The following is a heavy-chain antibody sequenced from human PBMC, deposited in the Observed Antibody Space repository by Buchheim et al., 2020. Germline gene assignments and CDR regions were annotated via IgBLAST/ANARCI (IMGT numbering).Heavy chain of an antibody. CDR3: ARVIPGSYHYYQGMDV. D-gene: IGHD2-15*01. V-gene: IGHV3-48*03. CDR2: ISRSGSRT. Sequence: EVQLVESGGGLVQPGGSLRLSCAVSGFTFSSFEMNWVRQAPGKGLEWVSYISRSGSRTYYADSVKGRFTISRDYAQESLYLQMNYLRAEDTAVYYCARVIPGSYHYYQGMDVWGQGTT. CDR1: GFTFSSFE. J-gene: IGHJ6*02.